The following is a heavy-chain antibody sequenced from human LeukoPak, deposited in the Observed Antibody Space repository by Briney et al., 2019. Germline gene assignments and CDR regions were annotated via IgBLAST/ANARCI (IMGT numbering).Heavy chain of an antibody. CDR3: ARGIPNYFDY. CDR2: ISSSGSTI. D-gene: IGHD2-2*02. CDR1: AFTFSNYE. J-gene: IGHJ4*02. V-gene: IGHV3-48*03. Sequence: GSLRLSCAASAFTFSNYEMNWVRQAPGKGLEWVSYISSSGSTIYYADSVKGRFTISRDNAKNSLYLQMNSLRAEDTAVYYCARGIPNYFDYWGQGTLVTVSS.